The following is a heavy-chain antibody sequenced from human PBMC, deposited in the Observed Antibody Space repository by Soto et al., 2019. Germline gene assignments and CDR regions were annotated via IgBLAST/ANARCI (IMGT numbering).Heavy chain of an antibody. V-gene: IGHV3-30*18. D-gene: IGHD5-18*01. J-gene: IGHJ4*02. Sequence: QVQLVESGGGVVQPGRSLRLSCAASGFTFSSYGMHWVRQAPGKGLEWVAVISYDGSNKYYADSVKGRFTISRDNSKNTLYLQMYSLRAEDTAVYYCAKDRATGYSYGYADYWGQGTLVTVSS. CDR3: AKDRATGYSYGYADY. CDR2: ISYDGSNK. CDR1: GFTFSSYG.